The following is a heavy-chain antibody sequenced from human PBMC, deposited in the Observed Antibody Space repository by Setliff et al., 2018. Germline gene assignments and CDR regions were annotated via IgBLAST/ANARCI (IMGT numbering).Heavy chain of an antibody. D-gene: IGHD3-10*01. CDR2: ISNGGVAV. Sequence: GGSLRLSCVASGFTFSNYEFNWVRQAPGKGLEWISYISNGGVAVKYADSVKGRFTISRDNAKSSLYLQMNSLRAEDTAVYYCARDLIRGAPNWFDPWGQGTLVTVSS. J-gene: IGHJ5*02. CDR1: GFTFSNYE. CDR3: ARDLIRGAPNWFDP. V-gene: IGHV3-48*03.